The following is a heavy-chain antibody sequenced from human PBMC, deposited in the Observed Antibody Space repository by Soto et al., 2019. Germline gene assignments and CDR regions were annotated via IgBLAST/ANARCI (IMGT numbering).Heavy chain of an antibody. CDR1: GGTFSSYA. J-gene: IGHJ6*03. CDR2: IIPILGIA. CDR3: ARDRRGSSSPYYYYYMDV. Sequence: GASAKVSCKASGGTFSSYASSWVRQAPGQGLEWMGRIIPILGIANYAQKFQGRVTITADKSTSTAYMELSSLRSEDTAVYYCARDRRGSSSPYYYYYMDVWGKGTTVTVSS. D-gene: IGHD6-6*01. V-gene: IGHV1-69*04.